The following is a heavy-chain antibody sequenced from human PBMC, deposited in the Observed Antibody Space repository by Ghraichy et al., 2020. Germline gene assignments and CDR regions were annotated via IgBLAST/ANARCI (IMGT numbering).Heavy chain of an antibody. D-gene: IGHD4-23*01. CDR3: TRGVLYGGSYYFDY. V-gene: IGHV3-33*01. J-gene: IGHJ4*02. CDR1: GFRFSTSG. CDR2: IWYDGTNK. Sequence: GGSLRLSCAASGFRFSTSGMHWVRQAPGKGLEWVAIIWYDGTNKYHADSVKGRFTISRDNSKNTLYLQMNSLRAEDTAVYYCTRGVLYGGSYYFDYWGQGSLVTVSS.